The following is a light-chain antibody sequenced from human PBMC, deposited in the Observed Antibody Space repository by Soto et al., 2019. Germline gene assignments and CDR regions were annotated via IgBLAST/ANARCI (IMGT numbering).Light chain of an antibody. J-gene: IGKJ5*01. CDR2: GAS. CDR3: QQYTNWPPNT. Sequence: EILMTHSPDTLSVSPGDSATLSCRASQRVYSNLAWYQQRPGQAPRLLIYGASTRATGVPARFSGRGSGTEFTLTISSLQSEDFAVYYCQQYTNWPPNTFGQGTRLEIK. CDR1: QRVYSN. V-gene: IGKV3-15*01.